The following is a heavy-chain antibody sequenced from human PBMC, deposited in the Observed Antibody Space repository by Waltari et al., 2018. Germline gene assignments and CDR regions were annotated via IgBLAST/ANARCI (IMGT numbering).Heavy chain of an antibody. V-gene: IGHV3-23*01. Sequence: EVQLLESGGGLVQPGGSLRLPCAASGFIFSSYAMAWVRQVPGKGLEWGSGVSGRGEYTSHADSVKGRFTISRDNAEDTLYLQMNSLRVEDTAVYFCAKGGIFDFSDYDYWGQGILVTVSS. CDR1: GFIFSSYA. J-gene: IGHJ4*02. CDR2: VSGRGEYT. D-gene: IGHD3-9*01. CDR3: AKGGIFDFSDYDY.